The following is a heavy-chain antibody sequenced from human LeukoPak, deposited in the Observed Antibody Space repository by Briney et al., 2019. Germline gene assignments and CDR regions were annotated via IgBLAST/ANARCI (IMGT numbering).Heavy chain of an antibody. CDR2: IYYSGST. CDR1: GGSISSYY. D-gene: IGHD5-18*01. V-gene: IGHV4-59*08. Sequence: SETLSLTCTVSGGSISSYYCSWIRQPPGKGLEWIGYIYYSGSTNYNPSLKSRVTISVDTSKNQFSLKLSSVTAADTAVYYCARHPDTDMVCVDYWGQGTLVTVSS. J-gene: IGHJ4*02. CDR3: ARHPDTDMVCVDY.